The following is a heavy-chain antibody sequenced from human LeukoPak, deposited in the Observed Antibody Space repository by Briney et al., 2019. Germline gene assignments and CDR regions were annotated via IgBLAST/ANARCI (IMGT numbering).Heavy chain of an antibody. D-gene: IGHD7-27*01. CDR3: VRGDWGSPDSDDTDI. V-gene: IGHV4-4*07. Sequence: SETLSLTCTVSGGSLSGYYWAWIRRPAGKGLEWIGRINSSGSTNYNLSLKRRVSILLDTSKNQFSLILTTVTAADTAVLYCVRGDWGSPDSDDTDISGK. CDR1: GGSLSGYY. CDR2: INSSGST. J-gene: IGHJ6*03.